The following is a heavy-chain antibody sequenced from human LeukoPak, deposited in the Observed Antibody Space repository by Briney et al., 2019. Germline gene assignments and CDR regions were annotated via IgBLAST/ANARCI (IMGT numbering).Heavy chain of an antibody. CDR1: GYSISSGYY. D-gene: IGHD3-10*01. CDR2: IYHSGST. CDR3: ASTPVRGVIIKSRYFDY. V-gene: IGHV4-38-2*01. Sequence: PSETLSLTCAVSGYSISSGYYWGWIRQPPGKGLEWIGSIYHSGSTYYNPSLKSRVTMSVDTSKNQFSLKLSSVTAADTAVYYCASTPVRGVIIKSRYFDYWGQGTLVTVSS. J-gene: IGHJ4*02.